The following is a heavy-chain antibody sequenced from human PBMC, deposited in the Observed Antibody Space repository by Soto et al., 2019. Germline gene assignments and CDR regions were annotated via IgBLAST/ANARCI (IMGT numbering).Heavy chain of an antibody. V-gene: IGHV1-8*01. D-gene: IGHD2-2*01. Sequence: GASVKASCKASRYTLSSYDMHRVRQSTEQGLEWMGWMNPNSGNTAYAHKFQGRVTMTRNTSISTAYMELSSLRSEDTAVYYCARDYCSSTSGYQEMSWFYPWGQGTLVTVSS. CDR3: ARDYCSSTSGYQEMSWFYP. CDR2: MNPNSGNT. J-gene: IGHJ5*02. CDR1: RYTLSSYD.